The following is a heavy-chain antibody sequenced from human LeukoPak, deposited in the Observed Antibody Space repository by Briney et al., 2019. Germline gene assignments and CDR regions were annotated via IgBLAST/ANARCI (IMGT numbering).Heavy chain of an antibody. CDR1: GFTFSSYS. Sequence: PGGSLRLSCAASGFTFSSYSMNWVRQAPGKGLEWVSSISSSSSYIYYADSVKGRFTISRDNAKNSLYLQMNSLRAEDTAVYYCARGSSGWYSHLGYWGQGTLVTVSS. V-gene: IGHV3-21*01. D-gene: IGHD6-19*01. J-gene: IGHJ4*02. CDR3: ARGSSGWYSHLGY. CDR2: ISSSSSYI.